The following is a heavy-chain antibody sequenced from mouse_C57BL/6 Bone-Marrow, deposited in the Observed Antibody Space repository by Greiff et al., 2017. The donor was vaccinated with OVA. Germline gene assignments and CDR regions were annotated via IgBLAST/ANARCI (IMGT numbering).Heavy chain of an antibody. Sequence: EVMLVESGGGLVQPGESLKLSCESNEYEFPSHDMSWVRKTPEKRLELVAAINSDGGSTYYPDTMERRFIISRDNTKKTLYLQMSSLRSEDTALYYCPSTMITTDYAMDDWGQGTSVTVSS. D-gene: IGHD2-4*01. V-gene: IGHV5-2*01. J-gene: IGHJ4*01. CDR2: INSDGGST. CDR1: EYEFPSHD. CDR3: PSTMITTDYAMDD.